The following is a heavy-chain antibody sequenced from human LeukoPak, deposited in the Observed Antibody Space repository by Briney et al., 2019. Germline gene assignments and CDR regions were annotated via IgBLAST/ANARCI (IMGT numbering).Heavy chain of an antibody. CDR2: FDPEDGET. J-gene: IGHJ4*02. CDR1: GYTLTELS. Sequence: ASVKVSCKVSGYTLTELSMHWVRQAPGKGLERMGGFDPEDGETIYAQKFQGRVTMTEDTSTDTAYMELSSLRSEDTAVYYCATGLGYCSSTSCYLDYWGQGTLVTVSS. D-gene: IGHD2-2*01. CDR3: ATGLGYCSSTSCYLDY. V-gene: IGHV1-24*01.